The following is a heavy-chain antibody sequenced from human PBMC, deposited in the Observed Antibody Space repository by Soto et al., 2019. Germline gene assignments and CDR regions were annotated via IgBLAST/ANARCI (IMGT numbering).Heavy chain of an antibody. D-gene: IGHD3-10*02. CDR3: AADVRGMDV. CDR1: GFTFTSSA. CDR2: LVVGSGNT. J-gene: IGHJ6*02. Sequence: GASVKVSCKASGFTFTSSAVQWVRQARGQRLEWIGWLVVGSGNTNYAQQFQERVTITRDMSTSTAYMELSSLRSEDTAAYYSAADVRGMDVWGQGTTVTVSS. V-gene: IGHV1-58*01.